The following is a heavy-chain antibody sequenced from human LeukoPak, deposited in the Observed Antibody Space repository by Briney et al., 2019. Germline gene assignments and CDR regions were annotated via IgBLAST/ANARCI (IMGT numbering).Heavy chain of an antibody. CDR3: AKVWYRIAAAGYYFDY. J-gene: IGHJ4*02. Sequence: GGSLRLSCAASGFTFNSYAMSWVRQAPGKGLERVSSISGSGGSTYYADSVKGRFTISRDNSKNTLYLQMNSLRAEDTAVYYCAKVWYRIAAAGYYFDYWGQGTLVTVSS. CDR1: GFTFNSYA. V-gene: IGHV3-23*01. D-gene: IGHD6-13*01. CDR2: ISGSGGST.